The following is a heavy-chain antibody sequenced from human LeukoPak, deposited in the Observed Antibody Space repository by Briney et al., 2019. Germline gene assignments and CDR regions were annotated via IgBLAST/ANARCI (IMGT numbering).Heavy chain of an antibody. V-gene: IGHV6-1*01. CDR3: ARYRENYGDWLTFDY. Sequence: SQTLSLTCAIYGDGVSSNSAAWNWIRQSPSRGLEWLGRTYYRSKWYNDYAVSVKSRITINPDTSKNQFSLQLNSVTPEDTAVYYCARYRENYGDWLTFDYWGQGTLVTVSS. CDR1: GDGVSSNSAA. D-gene: IGHD4-17*01. CDR2: TYYRSKWYN. J-gene: IGHJ4*02.